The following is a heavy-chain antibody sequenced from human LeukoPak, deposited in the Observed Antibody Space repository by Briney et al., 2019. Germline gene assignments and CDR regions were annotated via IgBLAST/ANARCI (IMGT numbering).Heavy chain of an antibody. D-gene: IGHD2-15*01. Sequence: GGTLRLSCAASGVTFSRDCMCWVRQAPGKGLERVANIKQEGSEKYSLDSVKGRFTISRDNTKNSLYRQMNSLRAEDTAMYDCARAKSMVATPIDYWGQGTLGTVSS. CDR3: ARAKSMVATPIDY. CDR1: GVTFSRDC. CDR2: IKQEGSEK. J-gene: IGHJ4*02. V-gene: IGHV3-7*02.